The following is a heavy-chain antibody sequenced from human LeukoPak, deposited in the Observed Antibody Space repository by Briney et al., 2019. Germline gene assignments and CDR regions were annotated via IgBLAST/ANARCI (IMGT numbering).Heavy chain of an antibody. CDR1: GYTFTSYD. J-gene: IGHJ6*03. CDR2: MNPNSGNT. CDR3: AIPTVHCSSTSCSSRYYYMDV. D-gene: IGHD2-2*01. V-gene: IGHV1-8*03. Sequence: ASVKVSCKASGYTFTSYDINWVRQATGQGLEWMGWMNPNSGNTGYAQKFQGRVTITRNTSISTAYMELSSLRSEDTAVYYCAIPTVHCSSTSCSSRYYYMDVWGKGTTVTVSS.